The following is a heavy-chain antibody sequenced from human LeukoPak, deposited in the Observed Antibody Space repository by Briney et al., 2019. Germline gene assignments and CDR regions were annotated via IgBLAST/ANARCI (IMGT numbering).Heavy chain of an antibody. CDR1: GGSISSSNW. D-gene: IGHD4-11*01. CDR2: IYHSGST. Sequence: SETLSLTCAVSGGSISSSNWWSWVRQPPGKGLEWIGEIYHSGSTNYNPSLKSRVTISVDKSKNQFSVKLSSVTAADTAVYYCAITPDYSRPFDIWGQGTMVTVSS. J-gene: IGHJ3*02. V-gene: IGHV4-4*02. CDR3: AITPDYSRPFDI.